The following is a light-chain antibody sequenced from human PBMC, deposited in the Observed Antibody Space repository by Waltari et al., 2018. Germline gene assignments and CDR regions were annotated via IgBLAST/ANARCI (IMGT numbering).Light chain of an antibody. CDR2: DAS. CDR1: QSISTY. Sequence: EIWLTQAPAALSLSPGERATLSCRASQSISTYLAWYQQKPGQPPRLLIYDASRRATGISARFSGSGSGTDFTLTISSLEPEDFAVYYCQQRYRWVTFDQGTRLEIK. CDR3: QQRYRWVT. J-gene: IGKJ5*01. V-gene: IGKV3-11*01.